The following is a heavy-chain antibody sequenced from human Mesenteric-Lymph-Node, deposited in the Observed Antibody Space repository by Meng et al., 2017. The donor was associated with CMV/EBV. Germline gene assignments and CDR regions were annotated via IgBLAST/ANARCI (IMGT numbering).Heavy chain of an antibody. Sequence: GESLKISCAASGFTFSSYGMHWVRQAPGKGLEWVAFIRYDGSNKYYADSVKGRFTISRDNSKNTLYLQMNSLRAEDTAVYYCAKTYSYGSGSYRAPLGYWGQGTLVTVSS. J-gene: IGHJ4*02. CDR1: GFTFSSYG. V-gene: IGHV3-30*02. D-gene: IGHD3-10*01. CDR2: IRYDGSNK. CDR3: AKTYSYGSGSYRAPLGY.